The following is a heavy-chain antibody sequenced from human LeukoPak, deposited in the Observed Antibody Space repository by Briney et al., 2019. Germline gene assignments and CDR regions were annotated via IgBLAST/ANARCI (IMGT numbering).Heavy chain of an antibody. Sequence: GGSLRLSCAASGFTFSSYAMHWVRQAPGKGLEWVAVISYDGSNKYYADSVKGRFTISRDNSKNTLYLQMNSLRAEDTAVYYCAKSRGALSNIVVVPSGMDVWGKGTTVTVSS. CDR2: ISYDGSNK. CDR1: GFTFSSYA. V-gene: IGHV3-30-3*02. D-gene: IGHD2-2*01. CDR3: AKSRGALSNIVVVPSGMDV. J-gene: IGHJ6*04.